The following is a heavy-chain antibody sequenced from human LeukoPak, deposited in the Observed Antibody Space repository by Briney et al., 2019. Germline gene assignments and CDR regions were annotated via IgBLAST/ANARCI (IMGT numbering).Heavy chain of an antibody. J-gene: IGHJ6*03. V-gene: IGHV4-61*01. D-gene: IGHD2/OR15-2a*01. Sequence: SETLSRTCTVSGASVTNGLYDWSWIRQTPGKGLEWIGYIDYRGNTKYNPSLQSRVFIFVDTSESQFSLRLSSVTAADTAVYYCARRVYDYYYYMDVWGSGTTVTVSS. CDR1: GASVTNGLYD. CDR2: IDYRGNT. CDR3: ARRVYDYYYYMDV.